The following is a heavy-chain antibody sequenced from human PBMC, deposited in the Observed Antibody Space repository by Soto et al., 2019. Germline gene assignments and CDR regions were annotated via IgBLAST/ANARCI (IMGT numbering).Heavy chain of an antibody. D-gene: IGHD6-6*01. V-gene: IGHV4-59*01. CDR3: ARDSFPPYSSSSKGFDY. CDR2: LDYSGTT. Sequence: XGTLYLTCTVSGGSISSYYWNWIRQSPGKGLEWIASLDYSGTTNYNPSLKSRITTSVDPSKKQFSLKMRSVTAADTAVYYCARDSFPPYSSSSKGFDYWGQGSLVTVSS. J-gene: IGHJ4*02. CDR1: GGSISSYY.